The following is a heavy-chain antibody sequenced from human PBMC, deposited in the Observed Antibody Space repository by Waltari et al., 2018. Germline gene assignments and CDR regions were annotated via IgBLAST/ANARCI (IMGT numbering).Heavy chain of an antibody. CDR3: ARDQGGVFNY. V-gene: IGHV3-7*01. D-gene: IGHD3-16*01. Sequence: EVQLVESGGGLVQPGGSLRLSCSASGFTFSSAWISWVRQAPGKGRGGVANKKEDGREKYDVDSVKGRCTISRDNAKNSLYLQMNSLRAEDTAVYYCARDQGGVFNYWGQGTLVTVSS. CDR2: KKEDGREK. J-gene: IGHJ4*02. CDR1: GFTFSSAW.